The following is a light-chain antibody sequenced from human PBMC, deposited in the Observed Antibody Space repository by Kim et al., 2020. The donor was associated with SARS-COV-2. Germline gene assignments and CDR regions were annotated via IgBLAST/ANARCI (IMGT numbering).Light chain of an antibody. Sequence: EIVLTQSPGTLSLSPGERATLSCRDSQSVSNNYLVWYQQKRGQAPRLLIYGASSRATGIPDRLSGSGSETDFTLTISRLEPEDFAVYYCQQYGSSPKTCGQGTKLEIK. CDR2: GAS. V-gene: IGKV3-20*01. CDR1: QSVSNNY. J-gene: IGKJ2*01. CDR3: QQYGSSPKT.